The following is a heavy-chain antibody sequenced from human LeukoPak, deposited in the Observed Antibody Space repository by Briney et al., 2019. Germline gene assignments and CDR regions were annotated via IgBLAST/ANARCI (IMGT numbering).Heavy chain of an antibody. V-gene: IGHV4-59*01. D-gene: IGHD6-19*01. J-gene: IGHJ5*02. CDR1: GGSISSYY. Sequence: PAETLSLTCTVSGGSISSYYWSWIRQPPGKGLEWVGYIDYSGSTKYNPSLKSRVTISVDSSKKQFSLRLTSVTAADTAVYYCARTRGIAVAGMNWFDPWGQGTLVTVSS. CDR2: IDYSGST. CDR3: ARTRGIAVAGMNWFDP.